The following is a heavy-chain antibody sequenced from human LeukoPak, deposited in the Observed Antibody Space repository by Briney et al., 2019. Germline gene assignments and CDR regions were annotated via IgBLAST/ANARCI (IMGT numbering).Heavy chain of an antibody. CDR2: INPNSGDT. Sequence: VASVKVSCKPSGYTFTGYYMHWVRQVPGQGLEWMGWINPNSGDTNYAQKFQGRVTMTRDTSISTAYMELSMLRSDDTAVYYCARGMGVLVPAATWFDPWGQGTLVTVSS. J-gene: IGHJ5*02. CDR3: ARGMGVLVPAATWFDP. D-gene: IGHD2-2*01. CDR1: GYTFTGYY. V-gene: IGHV1-2*02.